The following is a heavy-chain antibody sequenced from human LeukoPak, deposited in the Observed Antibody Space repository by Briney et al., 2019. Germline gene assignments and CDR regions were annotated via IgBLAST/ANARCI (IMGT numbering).Heavy chain of an antibody. Sequence: PSETLSLTCAVYGGSFSGYYWSWIRQPPGKGLEWIGEINHSGCTNYNPSLKSRVTISVDTSKNQFSLKLSSVTAADTAVYYCARGGDCSSTSCTGAWGFDPWGQGTLVTVSS. V-gene: IGHV4-34*01. CDR1: GGSFSGYY. J-gene: IGHJ5*02. CDR2: INHSGCT. CDR3: ARGGDCSSTSCTGAWGFDP. D-gene: IGHD2-2*01.